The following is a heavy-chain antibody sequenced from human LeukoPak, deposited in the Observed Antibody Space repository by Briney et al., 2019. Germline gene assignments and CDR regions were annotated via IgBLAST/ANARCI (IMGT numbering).Heavy chain of an antibody. D-gene: IGHD3-22*01. Sequence: ASVTVSCKASGYTFTGYYMHWVRQAPGQGLEWMGRINPNSGGTNYAQKFQGRVTMTRDTSISTAYMELGRLRSDDTAVYYCARYYDSSGYYYVHDAFDIWGQGTMVTVSS. CDR1: GYTFTGYY. J-gene: IGHJ3*02. V-gene: IGHV1-2*06. CDR3: ARYYDSSGYYYVHDAFDI. CDR2: INPNSGGT.